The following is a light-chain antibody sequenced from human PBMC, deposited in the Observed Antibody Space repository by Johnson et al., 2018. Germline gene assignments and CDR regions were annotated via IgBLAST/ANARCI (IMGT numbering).Light chain of an antibody. CDR1: SSNIGNNY. CDR2: ENN. CDR3: GTWDSSLSAGNG. Sequence: QSVLTQPPSVSAAPVQKVTISCSGSSSNIGNNYVSWYQQLPGTAPKLLIYENNKRPSGIPDRFSGSKSGTSATLGITGLQTVDEADYYCGTWDSSLSAGNGFGTGTKVTVL. J-gene: IGLJ1*01. V-gene: IGLV1-51*02.